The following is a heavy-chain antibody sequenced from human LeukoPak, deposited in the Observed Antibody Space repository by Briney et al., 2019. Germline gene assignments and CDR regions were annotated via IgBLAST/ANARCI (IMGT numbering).Heavy chain of an antibody. Sequence: PSETLSLTCAVYGGSFSGYYWSWIRQPPGKGLEWIGEINHSGSTNYNPSLKSRVTISVDTSKNQFSLKLSSVTAADTAVYYCARTNRVVAANWYFDLWGRGTLVTVSS. D-gene: IGHD2-8*01. CDR3: ARTNRVVAANWYFDL. CDR1: GGSFSGYY. CDR2: INHSGST. J-gene: IGHJ2*01. V-gene: IGHV4-34*01.